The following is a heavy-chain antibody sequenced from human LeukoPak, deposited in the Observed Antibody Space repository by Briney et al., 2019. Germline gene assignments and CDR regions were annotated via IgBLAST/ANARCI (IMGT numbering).Heavy chain of an antibody. V-gene: IGHV3-23*01. CDR3: AKDPVVFHGGSGWHYFDY. D-gene: IGHD6-19*01. Sequence: GGSLRLSCAASGFTFSNYAMSWVRQTPGKGLKWVSTISGSGVSTYYGDSVYADSVKGRFTISRDDSKNTLHLQMNSLRAEDTAIYYCAKDPVVFHGGSGWHYFDYWGQGTLVTVSS. J-gene: IGHJ4*02. CDR1: GFTFSNYA. CDR2: ISGSGVST.